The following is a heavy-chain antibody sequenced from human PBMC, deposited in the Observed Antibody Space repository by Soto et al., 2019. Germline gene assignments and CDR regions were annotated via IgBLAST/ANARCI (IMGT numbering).Heavy chain of an antibody. Sequence: QVQLQQWGAGLLKPSETLSLTCAVYGGSFSGYYWSWIRQPPGKWLEWIGEINHSGSTNYNPSLKSRVTISVDTSKNQFSLKLSSVTAADTAVYYCARGGPIYDYIWGSYRPFDYWGQGTLVTVSS. CDR2: INHSGST. D-gene: IGHD3-16*02. J-gene: IGHJ4*02. V-gene: IGHV4-34*01. CDR3: ARGGPIYDYIWGSYRPFDY. CDR1: GGSFSGYY.